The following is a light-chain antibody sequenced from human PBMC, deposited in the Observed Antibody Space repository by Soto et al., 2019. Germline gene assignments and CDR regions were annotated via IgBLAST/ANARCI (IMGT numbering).Light chain of an antibody. CDR2: DAS. CDR1: QSVSIS. CDR3: QQRSIWPIT. Sequence: EIVLTQSPATLSVSPGERATLSCRASQSVSISLAWYQQKPGQAPRLLIYDASNRATGIPARFSGSGSGTDFTLTISSLEPEDFAVYFCQQRSIWPITFGQGTRLETK. V-gene: IGKV3-11*01. J-gene: IGKJ5*01.